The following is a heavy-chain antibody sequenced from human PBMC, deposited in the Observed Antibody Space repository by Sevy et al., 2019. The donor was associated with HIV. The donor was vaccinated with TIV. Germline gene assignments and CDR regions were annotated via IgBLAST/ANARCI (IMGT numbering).Heavy chain of an antibody. CDR1: GYSFTSHW. D-gene: IGHD3-22*01. J-gene: IGHJ4*02. CDR2: IYPEDSET. CDR3: ATSRSGYFDSSGYYIY. V-gene: IGHV5-51*01. Sequence: GESLKISCQGSGYSFTSHWIGWVRHMPGKGLEWIGIIYPEDSETRCSPSFQGQVTFSADKSISTAYLQWSSLKASDTAMYYCATSRSGYFDSSGYYIYWGQGTLVTVSS.